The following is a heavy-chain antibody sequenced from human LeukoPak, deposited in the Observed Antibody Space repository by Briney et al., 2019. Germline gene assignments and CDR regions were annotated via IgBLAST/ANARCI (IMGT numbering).Heavy chain of an antibody. CDR1: GFTFSSYS. J-gene: IGHJ4*02. CDR3: ARTMLFIGNYVY. Sequence: GGSLRLSCAASGFTFSSYSMNWVRQAPGKGLEWVSAISSSSSYIYYADSVKGRFTISRDNAKNSLYLQMNSLRAEDTAVYYCARTMLFIGNYVYWGQGTLVTVSS. CDR2: ISSSSSYI. D-gene: IGHD1-7*01. V-gene: IGHV3-21*01.